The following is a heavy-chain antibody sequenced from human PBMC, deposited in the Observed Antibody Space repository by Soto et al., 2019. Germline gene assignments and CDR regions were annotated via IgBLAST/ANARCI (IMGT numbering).Heavy chain of an antibody. V-gene: IGHV4-59*01. D-gene: IGHD5-18*01. J-gene: IGHJ3*02. Sequence: SETLSLTCTVSGVSISGYYWNWIRQPPGKGLEYIGHIYYIGTTNYNPSLQSRATISVDTSKNQFSLKLTSVTAAETAVYFCASSGSKYGANAFDIWDQGTMVTVSS. CDR1: GVSISGYY. CDR3: ASSGSKYGANAFDI. CDR2: IYYIGTT.